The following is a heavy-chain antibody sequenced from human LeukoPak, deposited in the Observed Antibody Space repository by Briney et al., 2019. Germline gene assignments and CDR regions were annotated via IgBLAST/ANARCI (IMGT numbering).Heavy chain of an antibody. J-gene: IGHJ4*02. CDR1: GFTFSSYA. D-gene: IGHD5-24*01. CDR3: AKRGTLDGYFTRYFDN. CDR2: TSGSGGNT. V-gene: IGHV3-23*01. Sequence: GGSLRLSCAASGFTFSSYAMSWVRQAPGKGLEWVSGTSGSGGNTYYADSVKGRFTISRDNSKNTLYLQMNSLRAEDTAVYYCAKRGTLDGYFTRYFDNWGQGILVTVSS.